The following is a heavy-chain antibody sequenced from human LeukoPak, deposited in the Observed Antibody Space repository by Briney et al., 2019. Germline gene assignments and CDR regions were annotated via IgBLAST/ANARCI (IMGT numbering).Heavy chain of an antibody. D-gene: IGHD6-13*01. J-gene: IGHJ4*02. CDR1: GFTFDSYA. CDR2: ISGGGSGT. CDR3: AKDQVIAVAANSDY. Sequence: PGGSLRLSCAASGFTFDSYAISWVRQAPGKGLEWVSAISGGGSGTYYADSVKGRFTISRDNSKNTLYLQMNSLRADDTAVYYCAKDQVIAVAANSDYWGQGTLVTVSS. V-gene: IGHV3-23*01.